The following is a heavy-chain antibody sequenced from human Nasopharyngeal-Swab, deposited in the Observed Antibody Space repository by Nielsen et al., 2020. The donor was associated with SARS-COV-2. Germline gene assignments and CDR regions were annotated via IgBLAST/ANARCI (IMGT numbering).Heavy chain of an antibody. CDR2: ISSSSSYI. Sequence: GGSLRLSCAAPGFTFSSYSMNWVRQAPGKGLEWVSSISSSSSYIYYADSVKGRFTISRDNAKNSLYLQMNSLRAEDTAVYYCARVVLRFLEWIPRLYGMDVWGQGTTVTVSS. CDR1: GFTFSSYS. CDR3: ARVVLRFLEWIPRLYGMDV. J-gene: IGHJ6*02. D-gene: IGHD3-3*01. V-gene: IGHV3-21*01.